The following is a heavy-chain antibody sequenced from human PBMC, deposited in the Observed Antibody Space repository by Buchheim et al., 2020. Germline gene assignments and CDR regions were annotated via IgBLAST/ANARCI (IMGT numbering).Heavy chain of an antibody. CDR2: IYPGDSDT. V-gene: IGHV5-51*01. CDR1: GYSFTSYW. D-gene: IGHD2-21*02. Sequence: EVQLVQSGAEVKKPGESLKISCKGSGYSFTSYWIGWVRQMPGKGLEWMGIIYPGDSDTRYSPSFQGQVTISADKSISTAYLQWSSLKASDTAMYYCARPTTNDPYCGGDCYSSLWVFGAFDIWGQGT. J-gene: IGHJ3*02. CDR3: ARPTTNDPYCGGDCYSSLWVFGAFDI.